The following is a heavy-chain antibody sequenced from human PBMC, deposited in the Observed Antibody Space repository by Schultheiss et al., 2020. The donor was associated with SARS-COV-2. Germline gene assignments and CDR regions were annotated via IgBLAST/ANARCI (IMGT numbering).Heavy chain of an antibody. D-gene: IGHD4-11*01. CDR3: AKDKSTVTTFSY. CDR1: GFTFSDYY. Sequence: GGSLRLSCAASGFTFSDYYMSWIRQAPGKGLEWVAVISYDGSNKYYADSVKGRFTISRDNSKNTLYLQMNSLRAEDTAVYYCAKDKSTVTTFSYWGQGTLVTVSS. CDR2: ISYDGSNK. V-gene: IGHV3-30*18. J-gene: IGHJ4*02.